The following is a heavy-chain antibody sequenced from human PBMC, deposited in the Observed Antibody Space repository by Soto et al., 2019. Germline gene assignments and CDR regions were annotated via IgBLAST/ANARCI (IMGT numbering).Heavy chain of an antibody. D-gene: IGHD1-1*01. Sequence: ASVKVSCKASGYTLTSFYMHWMRQAPGPGLGWMGVIDPSAGSTTYAQKFKGRVRMTRDTFTSTVFMELSSLRSEDTAVYYCARSPRPTGTTLCYFDSWGQRTLVTVSS. CDR3: ARSPRPTGTTLCYFDS. V-gene: IGHV1-46*01. CDR2: IDPSAGST. J-gene: IGHJ4*02. CDR1: GYTLTSFY.